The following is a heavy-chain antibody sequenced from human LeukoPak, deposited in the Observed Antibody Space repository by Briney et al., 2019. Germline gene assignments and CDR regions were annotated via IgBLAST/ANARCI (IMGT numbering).Heavy chain of an antibody. Sequence: GGSLRLSCAASGFTFSSYDMHWVRQATGKGLEWVSAIGTAGDTYYPGSVKGRFTISRENAKNSLYLQMNSLRAEDTAVYYCARESRTYYDFWSGYLGHYGMGVWGQGTTVTVSS. CDR2: IGTAGDT. V-gene: IGHV3-13*01. J-gene: IGHJ6*02. CDR1: GFTFSSYD. CDR3: ARESRTYYDFWSGYLGHYGMGV. D-gene: IGHD3-3*01.